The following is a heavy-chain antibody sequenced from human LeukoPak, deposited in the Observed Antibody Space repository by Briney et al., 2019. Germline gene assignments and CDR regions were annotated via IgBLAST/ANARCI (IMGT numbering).Heavy chain of an antibody. J-gene: IGHJ4*02. V-gene: IGHV3-23*01. CDR3: AKATYSNYVCFDY. Sequence: PGGSLRLSCAASGYTFSSYAMSWVRQAPGKGLEWVSAISGSGGSTYYADSVKGRFTISRDNSKNTLYLQMNSLRAEDTAVYYCAKATYSNYVCFDYWGQGTLVTVSS. D-gene: IGHD4-11*01. CDR1: GYTFSSYA. CDR2: ISGSGGST.